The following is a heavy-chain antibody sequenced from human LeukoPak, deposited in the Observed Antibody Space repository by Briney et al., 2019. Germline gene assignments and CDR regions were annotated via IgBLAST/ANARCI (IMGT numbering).Heavy chain of an antibody. V-gene: IGHV1-69*02. Sequence: GASVKVSCKASGGTFSSYTISWVRQAPGQGLEWMGRIIPILGIANYAQKSQGRVTITADKSTSTAYMELSSPRSEDTAVYYCARARFEGSCSGGSCYSGPDYWGQGTLVTVSS. CDR3: ARARFEGSCSGGSCYSGPDY. J-gene: IGHJ4*02. CDR2: IIPILGIA. D-gene: IGHD2-15*01. CDR1: GGTFSSYT.